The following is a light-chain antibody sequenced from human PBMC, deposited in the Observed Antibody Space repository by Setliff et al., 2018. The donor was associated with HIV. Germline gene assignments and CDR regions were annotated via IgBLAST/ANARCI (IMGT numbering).Light chain of an antibody. J-gene: IGLJ1*01. CDR1: SSDVGGYNY. CDR2: EVT. V-gene: IGLV2-8*01. CDR3: SSYAGSSYV. Sequence: QSALTQPPSASGSPGQSVTISCTGTSSDVGGYNYVSWYQQHPGKAPKLIIYEVTKRPSGVPDRFSGSKSGNTASLTVSGLQAEDEADYYCSSYAGSSYVFGSGTKV.